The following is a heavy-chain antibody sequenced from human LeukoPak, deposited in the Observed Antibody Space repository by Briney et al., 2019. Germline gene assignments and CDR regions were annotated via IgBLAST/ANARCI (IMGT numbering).Heavy chain of an antibody. Sequence: SSETLSLTCSVSGDSMRGHYWTWIRQPPGKGLEWICYIYSSGSTNYKLSLKTRVTISEDTSKNQFSLRLASVTTADTAVYYCARVPTIYGVDMYYFDYWGQGTLVTVSS. D-gene: IGHD3-3*01. V-gene: IGHV4-59*11. CDR3: ARVPTIYGVDMYYFDY. J-gene: IGHJ4*02. CDR2: IYSSGST. CDR1: GDSMRGHY.